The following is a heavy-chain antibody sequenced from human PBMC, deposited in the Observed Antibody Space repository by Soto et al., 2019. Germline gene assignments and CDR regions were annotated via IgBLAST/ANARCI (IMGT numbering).Heavy chain of an antibody. CDR3: ARRYYDILTGYYTEYNWFDP. CDR1: GYTFTSYY. Sequence: QVQLVQSGAEVKKPGASVKVSCKASGYTFTSYYMHWVRQAPGQGLEWMGIINPRGGSTSYAQKFQGRVTMTRDTSTSTVYMELSSLRSEDTAVYYCARRYYDILTGYYTEYNWFDPWGQGTLVTVSS. V-gene: IGHV1-46*01. CDR2: INPRGGST. D-gene: IGHD3-9*01. J-gene: IGHJ5*02.